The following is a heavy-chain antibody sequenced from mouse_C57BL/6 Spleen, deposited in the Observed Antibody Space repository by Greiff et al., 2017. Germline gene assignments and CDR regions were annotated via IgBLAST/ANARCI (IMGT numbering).Heavy chain of an antibody. V-gene: IGHV1-15*01. CDR3: TRGGWLLPLDY. CDR1: GYTFTDYE. CDR2: IDPETGGT. D-gene: IGHD2-3*01. J-gene: IGHJ2*01. Sequence: VQLQQSGAELVRPGASVTLSCKASGYTFTDYEMHWVKQTPVHGLEWIGAIDPETGGTAYNQKFKGKAILTADKSSSSAYMELRSLTSEDSAVYYCTRGGWLLPLDYWGQGTTLTVSS.